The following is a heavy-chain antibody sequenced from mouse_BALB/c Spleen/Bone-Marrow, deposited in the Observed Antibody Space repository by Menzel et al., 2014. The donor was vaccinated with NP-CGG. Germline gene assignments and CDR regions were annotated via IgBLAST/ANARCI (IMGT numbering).Heavy chain of an antibody. CDR3: ARLGNYGWFAY. D-gene: IGHD2-1*01. J-gene: IGHJ3*01. CDR1: GFDFXRYW. CDR2: INPDSSTI. V-gene: IGHV4-1*02. Sequence: DVMLVESGGGLVQPGGSLKLSCAASGFDFXRYWMSWVRQAPGKGLEWIGEINPDSSTINYTPSLKDKFIISRDNAKNTLYLQMSKVRSGDTALYYCARLGNYGWFAYWGQGTLVTVSA.